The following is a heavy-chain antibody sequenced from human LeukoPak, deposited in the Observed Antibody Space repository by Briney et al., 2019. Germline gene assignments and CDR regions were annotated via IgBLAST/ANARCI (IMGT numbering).Heavy chain of an antibody. CDR1: GGSFSGYY. CDR3: ARESTKLTHPYFDY. J-gene: IGHJ4*02. D-gene: IGHD1-1*01. Sequence: PSETLSLTCAVYGGSFSGYYWSWIRQPPGKGLEWIGEINHSGSTNYNPSLKSRVTISVDTSKNQFSLKLSSVTAADTAVYYCARESTKLTHPYFDYWGQGTLVTVSS. CDR2: INHSGST. V-gene: IGHV4-34*01.